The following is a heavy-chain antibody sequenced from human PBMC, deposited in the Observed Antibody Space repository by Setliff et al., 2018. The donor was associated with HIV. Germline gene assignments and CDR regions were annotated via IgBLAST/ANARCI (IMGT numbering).Heavy chain of an antibody. CDR3: TRMIPPRSNRFSSGWFDY. CDR1: GFSVSSSY. J-gene: IGHJ4*02. Sequence: PGGSLRLSCAATGFSVSSSYLSWVRQAPGKGLEWVSSISSSGTYIYYADSMKGRFTISRDKAGNSLYLQLNNVRAEDTAVYYCTRMIPPRSNRFSSGWFDYWGQGTVVTVSS. D-gene: IGHD6-19*01. V-gene: IGHV3-21*01. CDR2: ISSSGTYI.